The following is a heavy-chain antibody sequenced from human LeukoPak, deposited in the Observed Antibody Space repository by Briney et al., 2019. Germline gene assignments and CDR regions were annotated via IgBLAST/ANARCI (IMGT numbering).Heavy chain of an antibody. CDR3: ARGGYSGHAFDR. Sequence: PSETLSLTCTVSGGSISRYYWSWIRQPPGKGLEWIGNIYYNGSTNYKPSLKSRVTISVHTSKNQFSLNLRSLTAAGTAVYYCARGGYSGHAFDRWGQGTRVTVSS. CDR1: GGSISRYY. CDR2: IYYNGST. V-gene: IGHV4-59*01. J-gene: IGHJ5*02. D-gene: IGHD1-26*01.